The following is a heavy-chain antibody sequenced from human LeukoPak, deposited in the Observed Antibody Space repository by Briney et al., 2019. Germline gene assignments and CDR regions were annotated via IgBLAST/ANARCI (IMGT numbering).Heavy chain of an antibody. Sequence: GESLKISCQGSGYTFTNYWIGWVRQMPGKGLAWMGIIYPGDSDTRYSPSFQGQVTISADKSISTAYLQWNSLKASDSAMYYCAIKHDGSWYSPFDYWGQGTPVTVSS. V-gene: IGHV5-51*06. D-gene: IGHD6-13*01. CDR3: AIKHDGSWYSPFDY. CDR1: GYTFTNYW. J-gene: IGHJ4*02. CDR2: IYPGDSDT.